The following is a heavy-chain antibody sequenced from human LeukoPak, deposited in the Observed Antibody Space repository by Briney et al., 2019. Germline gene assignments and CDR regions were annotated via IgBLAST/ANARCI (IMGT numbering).Heavy chain of an antibody. J-gene: IGHJ3*02. CDR2: ISSSGSTI. Sequence: PGGSLRLSCAASGFTFSDYYMTWIRQAPGKGLEWVSYISSSGSTIYYADSVKGRFTISRDNAKNSLYLQMNSLRAEDTAVYYCARDRGSSSWRDAFDIWGQGTMVTVSS. CDR1: GFTFSDYY. V-gene: IGHV3-11*01. CDR3: ARDRGSSSWRDAFDI. D-gene: IGHD6-13*01.